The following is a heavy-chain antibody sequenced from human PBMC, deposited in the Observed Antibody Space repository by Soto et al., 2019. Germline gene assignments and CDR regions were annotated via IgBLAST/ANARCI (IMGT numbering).Heavy chain of an antibody. Sequence: XGCLRLGCAASGFTFSSYTMSWVRQAPGKGLEWVSAISGSGGSTYYADSVKGRFTISRDNSKNTLYLQMNSLRAEDTAVYYCAKNGRYYYDSSGYYYYDYFDDWGQGTLVTVSS. CDR3: AKNGRYYYDSSGYYYYDYFDD. D-gene: IGHD3-22*01. J-gene: IGHJ4*02. CDR2: ISGSGGST. CDR1: GFTFSSYT. V-gene: IGHV3-23*01.